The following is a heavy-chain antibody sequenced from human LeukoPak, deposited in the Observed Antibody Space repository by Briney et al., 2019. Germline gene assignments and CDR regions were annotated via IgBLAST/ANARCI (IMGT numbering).Heavy chain of an antibody. D-gene: IGHD3-22*01. V-gene: IGHV1-2*02. CDR3: ARDGYDSSGHRHYFDY. CDR1: GYTFTGYY. J-gene: IGHJ4*02. CDR2: INPNSGGT. Sequence: ASVKVSCKASGYTFTGYYMHWVRQAPGQGLEWMGWINPNSGGTNYAQKFQGRVTMTRDTSISTAYMELSRLRSDDTAVYYCARDGYDSSGHRHYFDYWGQGTLVTVSS.